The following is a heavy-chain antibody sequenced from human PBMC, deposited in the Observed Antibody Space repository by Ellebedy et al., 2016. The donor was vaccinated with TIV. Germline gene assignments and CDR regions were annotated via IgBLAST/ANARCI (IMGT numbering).Heavy chain of an antibody. CDR2: IVGSGS. CDR3: AKDRTSGDGYWVFDN. V-gene: IGHV3-23*01. CDR1: GFTFSNYA. D-gene: IGHD5-18*01. J-gene: IGHJ4*02. Sequence: GESLKISCAASGFTFSNYAMTWVRQAPGKGLEWVSGIVGSGSQKYADSVKGRFTISRDNSKRTVDLQMNSLRAEDTAIYFCAKDRTSGDGYWVFDNWGQGTLVSVSS.